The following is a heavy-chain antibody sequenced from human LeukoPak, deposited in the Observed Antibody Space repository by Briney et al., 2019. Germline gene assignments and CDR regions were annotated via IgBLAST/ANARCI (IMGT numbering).Heavy chain of an antibody. CDR2: IYGGGST. Sequence: SGGSLRLSCAASGFTFSDYYMTWIRQAPGKGLEWVSLIYGGGSTYYADSVKGRFTISRDNSKNTLYLQMNSLRAEDTAVYYCARRGDGGRSFDYWGQGTLVTVSS. J-gene: IGHJ4*02. V-gene: IGHV3-53*01. D-gene: IGHD4-23*01. CDR1: GFTFSDYY. CDR3: ARRGDGGRSFDY.